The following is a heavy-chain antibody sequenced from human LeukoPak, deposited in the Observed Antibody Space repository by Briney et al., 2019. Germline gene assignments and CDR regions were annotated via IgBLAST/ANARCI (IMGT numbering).Heavy chain of an antibody. CDR2: INHSGST. CDR3: ARYSRGVGAASDY. CDR1: GGSFSAYY. D-gene: IGHD2-15*01. Sequence: PSETLSLTCAVYGGSFSAYYWSWIRQPPGKGLEWIGEINHSGSTNYNPSLKSRVTISVDTSKNQFSLKLSSVIAADTAVYYRARYSRGVGAASDYWGQGTLVTVSS. J-gene: IGHJ4*02. V-gene: IGHV4-34*01.